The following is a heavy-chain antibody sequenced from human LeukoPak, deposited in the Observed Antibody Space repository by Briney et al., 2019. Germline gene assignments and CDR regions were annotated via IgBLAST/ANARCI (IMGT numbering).Heavy chain of an antibody. Sequence: GGSLRLSCAASGFTFSSHSMNWVRQAPGKGLEWVSYISSSSSTIYYADPVKGRFTISRDNAKNSLYLQMNSLRAEDTAVYYCARGLYDSSGYYFGIYGMDVWGQGTTVTVSS. D-gene: IGHD3-22*01. CDR3: ARGLYDSSGYYFGIYGMDV. CDR2: ISSSSSTI. V-gene: IGHV3-48*01. J-gene: IGHJ6*02. CDR1: GFTFSSHS.